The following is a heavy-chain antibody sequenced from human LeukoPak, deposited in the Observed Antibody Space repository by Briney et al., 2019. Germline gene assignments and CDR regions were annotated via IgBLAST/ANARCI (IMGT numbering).Heavy chain of an antibody. CDR2: IYYSGST. D-gene: IGHD2-2*01. V-gene: IGHV4-39*07. J-gene: IGHJ4*02. CDR3: ARGKAVWTRGVGPAAMSSLIDY. CDR1: GGSISSSSYY. Sequence: SEILSLTCTVSGGSISSSSYYWGWIRQPPGKGLEWIGSIYYSGSTYYNPSLKSRVTISVDTSKNQFSLKLSSVTAADTAVYYCARGKAVWTRGVGPAAMSSLIDYWGQGTLVAVSS.